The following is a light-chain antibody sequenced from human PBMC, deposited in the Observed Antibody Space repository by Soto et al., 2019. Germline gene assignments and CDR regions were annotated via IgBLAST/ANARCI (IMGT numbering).Light chain of an antibody. CDR1: QRITTY. CDR3: QQTYSTPYT. CDR2: TSG. J-gene: IGKJ2*01. Sequence: IQMTQSPSSLSASVGDRVTITCRASQRITTYLNWYQQKPGEAPKLLISTSGTLQRGVPSRFSGSWSGTDFTLTITALRPEDVATYFCQQTYSTPYTFGQGTKLEIK. V-gene: IGKV1-39*01.